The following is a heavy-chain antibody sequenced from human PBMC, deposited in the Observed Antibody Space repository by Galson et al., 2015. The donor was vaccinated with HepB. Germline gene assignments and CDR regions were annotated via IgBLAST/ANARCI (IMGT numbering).Heavy chain of an antibody. CDR2: ILYDGSNK. CDR1: GFTFSSYG. CDR3: AKDWTGTSYYFEY. D-gene: IGHD3-10*01. Sequence: SLRLSCAASGFTFSSYGMHWVRQAPGKGLEWVALILYDGSNKYSADSVKGRFTISRDNSKNTLNLQMNSLRAEDTAVYYCAKDWTGTSYYFEYWGQGTLVTVSS. J-gene: IGHJ4*02. V-gene: IGHV3-30*02.